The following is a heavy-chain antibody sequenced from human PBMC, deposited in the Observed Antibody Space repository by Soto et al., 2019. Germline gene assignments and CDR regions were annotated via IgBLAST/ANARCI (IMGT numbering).Heavy chain of an antibody. Sequence: SQTLSLPCAISGDSVSSNSAAWNWIRQSPSRGLEWLGRTYYRSKWYNDYAVSVKSRITINPDTSKNQFSLQLNSVTPEDTAVYYCAREGGSSGWSGRPRRNNWFDPWGQGTLVTV. CDR2: TYYRSKWYN. V-gene: IGHV6-1*01. CDR1: GDSVSSNSAA. CDR3: AREGGSSGWSGRPRRNNWFDP. J-gene: IGHJ5*02. D-gene: IGHD6-19*01.